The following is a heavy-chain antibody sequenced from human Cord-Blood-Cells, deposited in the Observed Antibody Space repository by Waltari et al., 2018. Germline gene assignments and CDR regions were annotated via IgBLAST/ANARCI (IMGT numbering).Heavy chain of an antibody. D-gene: IGHD1-26*01. Sequence: QVQLQESGPGLVKPSETLSLTCTVSGGSISSYYWSWIRPPPGKGLEWIGYIYYSGSTNYNPSLKSRVTISVDTSKNQLSLKLSSVTAADTAVYYCARDFQRYGIVGATGAFDIWGQGTMVTVSS. V-gene: IGHV4-59*01. CDR2: IYYSGST. CDR3: ARDFQRYGIVGATGAFDI. J-gene: IGHJ3*02. CDR1: GGSISSYY.